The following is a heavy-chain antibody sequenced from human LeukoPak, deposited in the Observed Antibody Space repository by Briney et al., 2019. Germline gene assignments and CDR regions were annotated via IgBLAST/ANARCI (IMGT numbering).Heavy chain of an antibody. D-gene: IGHD3-22*01. CDR3: ARGRYDGSGYYPIFDF. CDR1: GFTFSSYT. CDR2: ISRTSIYM. Sequence: GGSLRLSCAASGFTFSSYTMSWVRQAPGKGLEWVSSISRTSIYMYYADSVKGRFTISRDNTKNSLYLQINSLRAEDTAVYYCARGRYDGSGYYPIFDFWGQGTLVTVSS. J-gene: IGHJ4*02. V-gene: IGHV3-21*01.